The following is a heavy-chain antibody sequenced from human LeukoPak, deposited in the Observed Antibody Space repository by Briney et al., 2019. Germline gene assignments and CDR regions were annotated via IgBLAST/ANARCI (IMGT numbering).Heavy chain of an antibody. CDR2: IYTSGST. CDR1: GGSISSYY. D-gene: IGHD3-22*01. J-gene: IGHJ1*01. V-gene: IGHV4-4*07. CDR3: ARDSSGYPRGYFQH. Sequence: SETLSLTCTVSGGSISSYYWSWIRQPAGKGLEWIGRIYTSGSTNYNPSLKSRVTMSVDTSKNQFSLKLSSVTAADTAVYYCARDSSGYPRGYFQHWGQGTLVTVSS.